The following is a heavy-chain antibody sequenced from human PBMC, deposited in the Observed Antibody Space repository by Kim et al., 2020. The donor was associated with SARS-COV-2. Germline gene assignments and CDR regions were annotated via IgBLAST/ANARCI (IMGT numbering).Heavy chain of an antibody. D-gene: IGHD2-15*01. CDR1: GFTFSSYS. CDR3: ARVGVVVVAASPGYYYGMDV. J-gene: IGHJ6*02. Sequence: LSLTCAASGFTFSSYSMNWVRQAPGKGLEWVSSISSSSYIYYADSVKGRFTISRDNAKNSLYLQMNSLRAEDTAVYYCARVGVVVVAASPGYYYGMDVWGQGTTVTVSS. V-gene: IGHV3-21*01. CDR2: ISSSSYI.